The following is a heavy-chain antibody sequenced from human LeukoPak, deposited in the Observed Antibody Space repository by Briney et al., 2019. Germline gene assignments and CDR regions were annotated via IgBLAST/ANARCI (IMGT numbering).Heavy chain of an antibody. CDR1: GGSITSDDYS. CDR3: AGTYIDYLPL. V-gene: IGHV4-30-4*01. D-gene: IGHD4-11*01. Sequence: PSETLSLTCTVSGGSITSDDYSWSWIRQPPGKGLEWIGYIYYSGNTYYNPSLKSRVTISVDTSKNQFSLKLSSVTAADTAVYYCAGTYIDYLPLWGQGTLVTVSS. J-gene: IGHJ4*02. CDR2: IYYSGNT.